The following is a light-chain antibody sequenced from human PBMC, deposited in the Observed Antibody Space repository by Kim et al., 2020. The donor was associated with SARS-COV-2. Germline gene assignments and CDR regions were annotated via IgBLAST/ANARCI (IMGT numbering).Light chain of an antibody. CDR1: QGVNNY. CDR3: QQRDNWPPT. Sequence: LSPGERATLSCRASQGVNNYLAWYQQKPGQAPRLLIYDASNRATGIPARFSGSGSGTDFTLTISTLEPEEFAVYYCQQRDNWPPTFGHGTRLEIK. J-gene: IGKJ5*01. CDR2: DAS. V-gene: IGKV3-11*01.